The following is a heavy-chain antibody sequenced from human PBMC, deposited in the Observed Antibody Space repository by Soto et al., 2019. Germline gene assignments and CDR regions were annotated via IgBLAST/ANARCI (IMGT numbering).Heavy chain of an antibody. CDR1: GYTFTGYY. V-gene: IGHV1-2*02. J-gene: IGHJ6*02. Sequence: ASVKVSCKASGYTFTGYYMHWLRQAPGQGLEWMGWINPNSGGTNYAQKFQGRVTMTRDTSISTAYMELSRLRSDDTAVYYCARDVDIVVVPAAPRRYYYYGMDVWGQGTTVTVSS. CDR2: INPNSGGT. D-gene: IGHD2-2*03. CDR3: ARDVDIVVVPAAPRRYYYYGMDV.